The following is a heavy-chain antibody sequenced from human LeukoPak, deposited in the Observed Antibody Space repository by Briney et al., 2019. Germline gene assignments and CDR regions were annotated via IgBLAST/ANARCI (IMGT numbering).Heavy chain of an antibody. CDR2: VSYSGST. CDR1: TGSISSYC. D-gene: IGHD5-18*01. Sequence: SETLSLTCTVPTGSISSYCWSWIRQPPGKGLEWIGYVSYSGSTNYNPSLKSRVTITVDTSKNQFSLMLSSVTAADTAVYYWARPLLSFEDTAMVLWGQGTLVTVSS. CDR3: ARPLLSFEDTAMVL. V-gene: IGHV4-59*08. J-gene: IGHJ4*02.